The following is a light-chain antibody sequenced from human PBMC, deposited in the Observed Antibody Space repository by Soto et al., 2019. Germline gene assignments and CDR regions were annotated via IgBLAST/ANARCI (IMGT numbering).Light chain of an antibody. V-gene: IGKV3-20*01. CDR2: GAS. J-gene: IGKJ1*01. CDR1: QSVSSNY. CDR3: QQYDNSLWT. Sequence: EIVLTQSPGTLSLSPGERATLSCRASQSVSSNYLAWYQQKPGQAPRLLLYGASSRATGIPDRFSGGGSGTDFTLTISRLEPEDFAVYYCQQYDNSLWTFGQGTKVEIK.